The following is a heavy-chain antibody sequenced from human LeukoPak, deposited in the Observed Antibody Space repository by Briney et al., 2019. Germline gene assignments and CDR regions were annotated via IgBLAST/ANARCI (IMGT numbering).Heavy chain of an antibody. J-gene: IGHJ4*02. D-gene: IGHD2/OR15-2a*01. V-gene: IGHV3-30-3*01. CDR1: GFTFSSYA. CDR3: ARDLSGGGGH. Sequence: PGGSLRLSCAASGFTFSSYAMHWVRQAPGKGLERVAIISYDGSNKYYADSVKGRFTISRDNSKNTLYLQMNSLRVEDTAIYYCARDLSGGGGHWGQGTLVTVSS. CDR2: ISYDGSNK.